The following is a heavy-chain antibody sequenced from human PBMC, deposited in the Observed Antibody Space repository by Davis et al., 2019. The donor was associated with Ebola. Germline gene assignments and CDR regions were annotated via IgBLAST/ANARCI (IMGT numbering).Heavy chain of an antibody. Sequence: GESLKISCAGSEFVFSTYTMNWVRQAPGKGLEWVSSISSRSVYKYYADSVKGRFTISRDNAKNSLYLQMNSLRDEDTAVYYCARTPTLYDFWSGKPRVDYYGMDVWGKGTTVTVSS. CDR2: ISSRSVYK. J-gene: IGHJ6*04. CDR1: EFVFSTYT. CDR3: ARTPTLYDFWSGKPRVDYYGMDV. V-gene: IGHV3-21*01. D-gene: IGHD3-3*01.